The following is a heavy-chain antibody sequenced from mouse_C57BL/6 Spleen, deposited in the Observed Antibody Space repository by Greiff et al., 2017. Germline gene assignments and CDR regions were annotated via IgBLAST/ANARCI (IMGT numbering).Heavy chain of an antibody. D-gene: IGHD1-1*01. V-gene: IGHV1-64*01. CDR2: IHPNSGST. CDR3: ARNGDYGSRAFYYYAMDY. Sequence: VQLQQPGAELVKPGASVKLSCKASGYTFTSYWMHWVKQRPGQGLAWIGMIHPNSGSTNYNEKFKSKATLTVDKSSSTAYMQLSSLTSEDSAVYYCARNGDYGSRAFYYYAMDYWGQGTSVTVSS. J-gene: IGHJ4*01. CDR1: GYTFTSYW.